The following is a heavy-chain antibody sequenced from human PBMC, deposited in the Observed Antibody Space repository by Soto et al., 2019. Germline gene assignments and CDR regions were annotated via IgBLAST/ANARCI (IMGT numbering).Heavy chain of an antibody. Sequence: EVQLVESGGGLVQPGGSLRLSCAASGFTFSNYWMYWVRQAPGKGLVWVSRINSDGSVSSYADSVKGRLTISRDNVKNTQYLQKNSLRAEDTAVYYCARGDCVGGTCYSLAGSFYYYMDVWGKGTTVTVFS. CDR2: INSDGSVS. V-gene: IGHV3-74*01. CDR3: ARGDCVGGTCYSLAGSFYYYMDV. J-gene: IGHJ6*03. CDR1: GFTFSNYW. D-gene: IGHD2-15*01.